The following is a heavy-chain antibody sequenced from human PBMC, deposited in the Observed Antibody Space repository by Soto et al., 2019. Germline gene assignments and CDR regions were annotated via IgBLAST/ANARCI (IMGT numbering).Heavy chain of an antibody. V-gene: IGHV4-39*01. J-gene: IGHJ6*02. CDR2: IYYSGIT. Sequence: SETLSLTCSVSGGSISSSSYYWGWIRQPPGKGLEWIGSIYYSGITYYNPSLKSRVTISVDTSKNQFSLKLSSVTAADTAVYYCARHGGDYGGLNCYYGMDVWGQGTTVTVSS. CDR3: ARHGGDYGGLNCYYGMDV. D-gene: IGHD4-17*01. CDR1: GGSISSSSYY.